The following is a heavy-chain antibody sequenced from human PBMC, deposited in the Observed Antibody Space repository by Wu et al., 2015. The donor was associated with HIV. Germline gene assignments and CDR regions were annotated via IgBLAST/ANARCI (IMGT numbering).Heavy chain of an antibody. Sequence: QVQLVQSGAEVKKPGASVKVSCKASGYTFTGYYMHWVRQAPGQGLEWMGWINPNSGGTNYAQKFQGRVTMTRDTSISTAYMELSRLRSDDTAVYYCARWDIVVVPAAKGGWFDPWGQGTLVTVSS. V-gene: IGHV1-2*02. CDR2: INPNSGGT. CDR3: ARWDIVVVPAAKGGWFDP. J-gene: IGHJ5*02. CDR1: GYTFTGYY. D-gene: IGHD2-2*01.